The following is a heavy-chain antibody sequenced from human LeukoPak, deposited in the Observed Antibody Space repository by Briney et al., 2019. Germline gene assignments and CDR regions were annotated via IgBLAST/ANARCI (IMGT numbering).Heavy chain of an antibody. CDR1: GGSISSYY. Sequence: PSETLSLTCTVSGGSISSYYWSWIRQPAGRGLEWIGRIYTSGSTNYNPSLKSRVTMSVDTSKNRFSLKLSSVTAADTAVYYCARDRGNYPYYYYMDVWGKGTTLTVSS. CDR2: IYTSGST. J-gene: IGHJ6*03. D-gene: IGHD1-26*01. V-gene: IGHV4-4*07. CDR3: ARDRGNYPYYYYMDV.